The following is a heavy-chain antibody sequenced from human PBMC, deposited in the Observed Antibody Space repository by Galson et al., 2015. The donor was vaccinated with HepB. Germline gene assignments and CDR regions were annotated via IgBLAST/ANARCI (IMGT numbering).Heavy chain of an antibody. Sequence: SVKVSCKASGGTFSRFAISWVRQAPGQGLEWMGGIIPLLGAANYARNFQGRVTITADESTSTAYMELSSLRSDDTAVYYCARGRPTDYHDSSGFDYWGQGTLVTVSS. V-gene: IGHV1-69*13. D-gene: IGHD3-22*01. CDR2: IIPLLGAA. J-gene: IGHJ4*02. CDR3: ARGRPTDYHDSSGFDY. CDR1: GGTFSRFA.